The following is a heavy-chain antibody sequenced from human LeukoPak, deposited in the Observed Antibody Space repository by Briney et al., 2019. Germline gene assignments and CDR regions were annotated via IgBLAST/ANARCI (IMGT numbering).Heavy chain of an antibody. CDR2: IYYSGST. Sequence: SETLSLTCTVSGGSISSYYWSWIRQPPGKGLEWIGYIYYSGSTNYNPSLKSRVTISVDTSKNQFSLKLSSVTAADTAVYYCARVHSSGYYNWFDPWGQGTLVTVSS. CDR1: GGSISSYY. J-gene: IGHJ5*02. D-gene: IGHD3-22*01. CDR3: ARVHSSGYYNWFDP. V-gene: IGHV4-59*01.